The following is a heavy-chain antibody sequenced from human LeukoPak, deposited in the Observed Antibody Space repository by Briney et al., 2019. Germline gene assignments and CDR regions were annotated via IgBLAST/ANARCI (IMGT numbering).Heavy chain of an antibody. Sequence: GGSLRLSCAASGFTFSSYAMSWARQAPGKGLEWVSAISGSGGSTYYADSVKGRFTISRDNSKNTLYLQMNSLRAEDTAVYYCAKKDYDFWSGYYTGYYYGMDVWGQGTTVTVSS. CDR1: GFTFSSYA. D-gene: IGHD3-3*01. V-gene: IGHV3-23*01. CDR2: ISGSGGST. CDR3: AKKDYDFWSGYYTGYYYGMDV. J-gene: IGHJ6*02.